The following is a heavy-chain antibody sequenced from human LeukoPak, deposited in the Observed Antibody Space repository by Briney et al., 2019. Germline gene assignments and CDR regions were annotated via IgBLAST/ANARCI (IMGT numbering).Heavy chain of an antibody. J-gene: IGHJ4*02. D-gene: IGHD1-26*01. Sequence: GGSLRLSCAASGFTFGDHYMDWVRQAPGKGLEWVGRTRSRADSYTTEYAASVKGRFTISRDDSKNSLYLQMNSLKTEDTAVYYCARVPIVGATLDYWGQGTLVTVSS. CDR3: ARVPIVGATLDY. CDR1: GFTFGDHY. V-gene: IGHV3-72*01. CDR2: TRSRADSYTT.